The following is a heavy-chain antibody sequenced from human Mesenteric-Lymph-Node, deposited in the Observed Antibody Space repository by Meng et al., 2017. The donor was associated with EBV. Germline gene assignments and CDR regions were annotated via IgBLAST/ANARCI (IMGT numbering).Heavy chain of an antibody. CDR2: INHNGVA. D-gene: IGHD1-26*01. J-gene: IGHJ5*02. V-gene: IGHV4-34*01. CDR3: ARGHMWDNKFDP. Sequence: QLQLQQWGAGLLKPSETMSLTFAVYGGSFSCYYWTWIRQPPETGLEWIGEINHNGVADYNPSLKSRVTISVDTSKNQFSLRLTSVTAADTAVYYCARGHMWDNKFDPWGQGTLVTVSS. CDR1: GGSFSCYY.